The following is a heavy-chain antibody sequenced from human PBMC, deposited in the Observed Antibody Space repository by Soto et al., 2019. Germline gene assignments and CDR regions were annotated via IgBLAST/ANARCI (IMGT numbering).Heavy chain of an antibody. CDR1: GFTFSSYE. V-gene: IGHV3-48*03. J-gene: IGHJ3*02. CDR2: ISSSGSTI. Sequence: EVQLVESGGGLVQPGGSLRLSCAASGFTFSSYEMNWVRQAPGKGLEWVSYISSSGSTIYYADSVKGRFTISRDNAKNSLYLQMNSLRAEDTAVYYCARALLYGDDAFDIWGQGTMVTVSS. CDR3: ARALLYGDDAFDI. D-gene: IGHD2-15*01.